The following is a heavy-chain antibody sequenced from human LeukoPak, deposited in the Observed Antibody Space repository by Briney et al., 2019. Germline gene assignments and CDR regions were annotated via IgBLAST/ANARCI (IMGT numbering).Heavy chain of an antibody. CDR1: GYTFTGYY. CDR2: INPNSGGT. V-gene: IGHV1-2*02. J-gene: IGHJ4*02. Sequence: GASVKVSCKASGYTFTGYYMHWVRQAPGQGLEWMGWINPNSGGTNYAQKFQGRVTTTRDTSISTAYMELSRLRSDDTAVYYCAREGVDWNHSVYYFDYWGQGTLVTVSS. D-gene: IGHD1-1*01. CDR3: AREGVDWNHSVYYFDY.